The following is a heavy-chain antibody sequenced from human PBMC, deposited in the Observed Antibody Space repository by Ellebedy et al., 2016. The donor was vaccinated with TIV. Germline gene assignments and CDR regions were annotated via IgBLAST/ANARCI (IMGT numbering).Heavy chain of an antibody. CDR1: GSTFRSYG. Sequence: GESLKISCEASGSTFRSYGMSWVRQAPGKGLEWVSSISTTDGTHYADSVKGRFTISRDNSKNTVYLQMNSLRAEDTAVYYCARGVLSGYWGQGTLVTVSS. J-gene: IGHJ4*02. CDR3: ARGVLSGY. V-gene: IGHV3-23*01. D-gene: IGHD2/OR15-2a*01. CDR2: ISTTDGT.